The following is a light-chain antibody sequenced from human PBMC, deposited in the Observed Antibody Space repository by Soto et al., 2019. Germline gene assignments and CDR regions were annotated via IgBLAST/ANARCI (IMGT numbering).Light chain of an antibody. CDR3: LLSYRGAWTVV. CDR2: DTS. J-gene: IGLJ2*01. V-gene: IGLV7-46*01. Sequence: QDVVPKEPSLTVSPGGTVTLTCGSSTGAVTSGHYPYWFQQNPGQAPRTLIYDTSNKHSWTPARFSGSLLGGKAALTLSGAQPEDEAEYYCLLSYRGAWTVVYGGGTKVTVL. CDR1: TGAVTSGHY.